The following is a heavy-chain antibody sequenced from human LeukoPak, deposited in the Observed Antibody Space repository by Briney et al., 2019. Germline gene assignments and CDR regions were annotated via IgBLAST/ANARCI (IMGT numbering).Heavy chain of an antibody. V-gene: IGHV4-34*01. CDR3: ARGARYSNYGGIRNWFDP. CDR2: INHSGST. J-gene: IGHJ5*02. CDR1: GFTFSSYA. Sequence: GSLRLSCAASGFTFSSYAMSWIRQPPGKGLEWIGEINHSGSTNYNPSLKSRVTISVDTSKNQFSLKLSSVTAADTAVYYCARGARYSNYGGIRNWFDPWGQGTLVTVSS. D-gene: IGHD4-11*01.